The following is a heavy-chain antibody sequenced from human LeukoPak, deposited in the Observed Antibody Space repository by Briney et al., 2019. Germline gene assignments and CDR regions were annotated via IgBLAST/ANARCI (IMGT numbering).Heavy chain of an antibody. Sequence: GRSLRLSCAASGFTFDDYAMHWVRQAPGEGLEWVSGISWSSGSIGYADSVKGRFTISRDNAKNSLYLQMNSLRAEDTALYYCAKDMGGSGSSALDYWGQGTLVTVSS. V-gene: IGHV3-9*01. J-gene: IGHJ4*02. CDR2: ISWSSGSI. CDR1: GFTFDDYA. D-gene: IGHD3-10*01. CDR3: AKDMGGSGSSALDY.